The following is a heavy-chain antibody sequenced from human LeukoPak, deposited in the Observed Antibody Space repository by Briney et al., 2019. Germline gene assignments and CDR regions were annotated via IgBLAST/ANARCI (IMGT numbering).Heavy chain of an antibody. Sequence: PSETLSLTCTVSGGSISSSSYYWGWIRQPPGKGLEWIGSIYYSGSTYYNPSLKSRVTISVDTSKDQFSLKLSSVTAADTAVYYCARDLRQDYDSSGFVFDYWGQGTLVTVSS. CDR1: GGSISSSSYY. CDR3: ARDLRQDYDSSGFVFDY. J-gene: IGHJ4*02. CDR2: IYYSGST. V-gene: IGHV4-39*07. D-gene: IGHD3-22*01.